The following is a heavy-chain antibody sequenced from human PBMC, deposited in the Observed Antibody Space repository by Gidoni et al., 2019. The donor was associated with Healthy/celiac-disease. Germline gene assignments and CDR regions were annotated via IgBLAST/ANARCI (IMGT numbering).Heavy chain of an antibody. CDR3: ARDKSGTIDY. Sequence: QVQLQESGPGLVKPSETLSLTCTVPGGSISSYYWSWIRQPPGKGLEWIGYIYYSGSTNYNPSLKSRVTISVDTSKNQFSLKLSSVTAADTAVYYCARDKSGTIDYWGQGTLVTVSS. V-gene: IGHV4-59*01. D-gene: IGHD3-10*01. CDR2: IYYSGST. J-gene: IGHJ4*02. CDR1: GGSISSYY.